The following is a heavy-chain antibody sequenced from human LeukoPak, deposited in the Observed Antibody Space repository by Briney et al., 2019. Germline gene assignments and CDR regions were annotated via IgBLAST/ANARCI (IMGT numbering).Heavy chain of an antibody. Sequence: ASVKVSSKSSGYTYTSYYMHWVRQAPGQGLEWMGIINPSGGSTSYAQKFQGRVTMTRDTSTSTVYMELSSLRSEDTAVYYCARVAILGVVTLDAFDIWGQGTMVTVSS. D-gene: IGHD3-3*01. V-gene: IGHV1-46*01. CDR2: INPSGGST. CDR3: ARVAILGVVTLDAFDI. CDR1: GYTYTSYY. J-gene: IGHJ3*02.